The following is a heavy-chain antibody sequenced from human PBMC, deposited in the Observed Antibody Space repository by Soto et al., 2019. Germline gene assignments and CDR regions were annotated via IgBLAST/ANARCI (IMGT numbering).Heavy chain of an antibody. CDR3: ARVGVTTLFDYYYYYGMDV. J-gene: IGHJ6*02. V-gene: IGHV1-69*13. Sequence: SVKVSCKASGYTFTSYGISWVRQAPGQGLEWMGGISPINGTANYAQKFQGRVTITADESTSTAYMELSSLRSEDTAVYYCARVGVTTLFDYYYYYGMDVWGQGTTVTVSS. CDR1: GYTFTSYG. D-gene: IGHD4-17*01. CDR2: ISPINGTA.